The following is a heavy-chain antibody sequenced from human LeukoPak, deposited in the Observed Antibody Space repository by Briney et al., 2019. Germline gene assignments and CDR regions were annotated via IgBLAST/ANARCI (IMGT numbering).Heavy chain of an antibody. CDR3: AKDPSSSWHFDY. V-gene: IGHV3-23*01. CDR1: GFTFSSYA. CDR2: ISGSDGST. J-gene: IGHJ4*02. Sequence: PGGSLRLSCAATGFTFSSYAMSWVRQAPGKGLEWVSAISGSDGSTYYADSVKGRFTISRDNSKNTLYLQMNSLRAEDTAVYHCAKDPSSSWHFDYWGQGTLVTVSS. D-gene: IGHD6-13*01.